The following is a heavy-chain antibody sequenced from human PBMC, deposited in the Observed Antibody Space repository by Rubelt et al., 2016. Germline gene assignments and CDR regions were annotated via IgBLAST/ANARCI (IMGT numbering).Heavy chain of an antibody. Sequence: QVQLVQSGAEVKKPGASVKVSCKASGYTFTGYYMHWVRQAPGQGLEWMGWINPNSGGTTYAQKFQGRVTMTRDTAISTAYMELSRLRSDDTAVYYCARDLYKGPRWLVAYWGQGTLVTVSS. CDR2: INPNSGGT. D-gene: IGHD6-19*01. J-gene: IGHJ4*02. CDR1: GYTFTGYY. CDR3: ARDLYKGPRWLVAY. V-gene: IGHV1-2*02.